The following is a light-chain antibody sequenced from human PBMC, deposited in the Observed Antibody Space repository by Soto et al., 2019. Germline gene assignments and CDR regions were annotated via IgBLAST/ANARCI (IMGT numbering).Light chain of an antibody. CDR1: QSVRSNY. Sequence: ETVLTQSPGTVSLSPGERATLSCTTSQSVRSNYLAWYQQKPGQAPRLLIYGVFSRAAGIPDKCSGSGSGTDFTPTIIGLEPEDSAVYYCQHYDSSPRTFGRGTKLEI. J-gene: IGKJ2*01. V-gene: IGKV3-20*01. CDR2: GVF. CDR3: QHYDSSPRT.